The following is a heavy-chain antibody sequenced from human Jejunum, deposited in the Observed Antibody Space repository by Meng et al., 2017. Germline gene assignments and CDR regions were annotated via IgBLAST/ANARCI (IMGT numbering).Heavy chain of an antibody. V-gene: IGHV4-4*02. D-gene: IGHD6-6*01. Sequence: QVQVQESGPGLVKPSGTLSLTCAVSGGSIGSDNWWQLVRKPPGKGLEWIGEIYHSGSTNYNQSLKSRVTILVDKSKNQFSLKLTSVTAADTAVYYCASGQLVMGFDSWGQGTLVTVSS. CDR3: ASGQLVMGFDS. J-gene: IGHJ4*02. CDR2: IYHSGST. CDR1: GGSIGSDNW.